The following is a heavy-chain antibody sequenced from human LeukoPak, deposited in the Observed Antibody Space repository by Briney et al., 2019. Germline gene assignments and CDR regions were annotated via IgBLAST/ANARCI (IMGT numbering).Heavy chain of an antibody. Sequence: EASVKVSCRASGGTFSSYAISWVRQAPGQGLEWMGGIIPIFGTANYAQKFQGRVTITEDQSTSTAYMALSSLRSEDTAVYYCASLRVTMVRGLLPGYFDLWGRGTLVTVSS. V-gene: IGHV1-69*13. J-gene: IGHJ2*01. CDR2: IIPIFGTA. CDR3: ASLRVTMVRGLLPGYFDL. CDR1: GGTFSSYA. D-gene: IGHD3-10*01.